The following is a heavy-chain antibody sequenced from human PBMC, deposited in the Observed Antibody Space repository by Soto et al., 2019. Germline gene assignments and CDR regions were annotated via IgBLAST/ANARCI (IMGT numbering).Heavy chain of an antibody. CDR2: IYWDDDK. J-gene: IGHJ6*02. Sequence: QITLKESGPTLVKPTQTLTLTCTFSGFSLSTSGVGVGWIRQPPGKALEWLALIYWDDDKRYSLSLKSRLTIPKDTSKHQVVLTMTNMDPVDTATYYCAHHGYYSYGVDVWGQGTTVTVSS. V-gene: IGHV2-5*02. CDR3: AHHGYYSYGVDV. CDR1: GFSLSTSGVG.